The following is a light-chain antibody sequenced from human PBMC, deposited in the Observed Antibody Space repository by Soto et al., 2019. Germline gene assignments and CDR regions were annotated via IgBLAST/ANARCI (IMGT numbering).Light chain of an antibody. Sequence: EIVLAQSPGTLSLSPGQRATLSCRASQSVSRNYVAWYQHKPGQAPRLLIYAASSRPSGIPDRFGGSGSGTDFTLTISRLEPEDFALYYCQQYGSSTLTFGGGTKVDIX. CDR1: QSVSRNY. CDR3: QQYGSSTLT. J-gene: IGKJ4*01. V-gene: IGKV3-20*01. CDR2: AAS.